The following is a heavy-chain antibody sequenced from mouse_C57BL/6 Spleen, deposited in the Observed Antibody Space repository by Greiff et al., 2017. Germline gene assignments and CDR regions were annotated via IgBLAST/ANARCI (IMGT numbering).Heavy chain of an antibody. Sequence: EVKLQESGGGLVQPGGSMKLSCVASGFTFSNYWMNWVRQSPEKGLEWVAQIRLKSDNYATHYAASVKGRFTISRYYSKSSVYLQMHNLSAEDTEIYYCTVVDGYYFYAMDYWGQGTSVTVSS. CDR2: IRLKSDNYAT. D-gene: IGHD2-3*01. J-gene: IGHJ4*01. V-gene: IGHV6-3*01. CDR3: TVVDGYYFYAMDY. CDR1: GFTFSNYW.